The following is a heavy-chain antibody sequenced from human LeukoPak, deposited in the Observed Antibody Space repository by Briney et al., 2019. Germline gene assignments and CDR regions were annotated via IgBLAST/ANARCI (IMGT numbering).Heavy chain of an antibody. J-gene: IGHJ5*02. D-gene: IGHD2-21*01. CDR2: IRSKPYGGTA. Sequence: PGGSLRLSCAASGFTFSSYEMNWVRQAPGKGLEWVGFIRSKPYGGTADYAESVKGRFTISRDDSRTIAYLDMNGLKTEDSAVYHCTVQVIPSDKWFDPWGLGTPVSVSS. CDR1: GFTFSSYE. V-gene: IGHV3-49*04. CDR3: TVQVIPSDKWFDP.